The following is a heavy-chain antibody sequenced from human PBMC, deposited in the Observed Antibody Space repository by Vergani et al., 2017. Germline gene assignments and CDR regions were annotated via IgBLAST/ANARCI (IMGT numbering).Heavy chain of an antibody. Sequence: QVQLQQWGGGLLKPSETLSLTCVVNGGSFTSYHWTWIRQSPGEGLEWVGDIDHTGRPDYNPSLKSRLTMSVDQSRNQFSLTLNSVTATDTAIYFFARVNTETNGHLYYYYDMDVWGQGTAVTVS. CDR1: GGSFTSYH. D-gene: IGHD4-11*01. V-gene: IGHV4-34*01. J-gene: IGHJ6*02. CDR3: ARVNTETNGHLYYYYDMDV. CDR2: IDHTGRP.